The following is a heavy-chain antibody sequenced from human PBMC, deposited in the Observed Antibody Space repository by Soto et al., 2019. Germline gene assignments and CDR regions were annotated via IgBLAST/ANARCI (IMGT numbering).Heavy chain of an antibody. J-gene: IGHJ6*02. CDR2: ISYDGSNK. CDR1: GFTFSSYA. Sequence: QVQLVESGGGVVQPGRSLRLSCAASGFTFSSYAMHWVRQAPGKGPGWVAVISYDGSNKYYADSVKGRFTISRDNSKNTLYLQMNSLRAEDTAVYYCARDQSITIFGVGVAKSYYYYGMDVWGQGTTVTVSS. CDR3: ARDQSITIFGVGVAKSYYYYGMDV. V-gene: IGHV3-30-3*01. D-gene: IGHD3-3*01.